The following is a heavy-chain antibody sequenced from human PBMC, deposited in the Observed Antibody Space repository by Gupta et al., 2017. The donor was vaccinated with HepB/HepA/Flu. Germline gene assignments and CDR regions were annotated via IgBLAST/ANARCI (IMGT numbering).Heavy chain of an antibody. CDR2: IKEDGTKT. V-gene: IGHV3-7*01. J-gene: IGHJ4*02. Sequence: EVQLVESGGGLVQPGGSLRLSCAASGFSFSSYYMSWVRQPPGKGLEWVANIKEDGTKTYYVDSVKGRFTISRDNAKSSLFLQMNSLRDEDTAVYYCATSRGGYWGQGTLVTVSS. D-gene: IGHD3-16*01. CDR3: ATSRGGY. CDR1: GFSFSSYY.